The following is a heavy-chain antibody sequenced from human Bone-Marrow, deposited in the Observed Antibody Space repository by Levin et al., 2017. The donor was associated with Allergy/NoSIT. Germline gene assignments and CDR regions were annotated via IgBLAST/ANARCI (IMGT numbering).Heavy chain of an antibody. CDR3: AKDRGHFWSGYSDY. CDR1: GFTFSTYG. V-gene: IGHV3-30*18. D-gene: IGHD3-3*02. CDR2: ISFDGSAK. J-gene: IGHJ4*02. Sequence: GGSLRLSCAASGFTFSTYGMHWVRQAPGKGLEWVGVISFDGSAKYYVDSVKGRFTISRVNSKNMLYLQMDSLRADDTAVYYCAKDRGHFWSGYSDYWGQGIQVTVSS.